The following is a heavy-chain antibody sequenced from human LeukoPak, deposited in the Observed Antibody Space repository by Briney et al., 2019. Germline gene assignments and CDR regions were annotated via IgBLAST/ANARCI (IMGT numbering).Heavy chain of an antibody. J-gene: IGHJ6*02. D-gene: IGHD6-13*01. CDR1: GGSISSYY. Sequence: SETLSLTCTVSGGSISSYYWDWIRQPPGKGLEWIGYINYIRTTDYNPSLKSRVTISLDTSKNRFSLKLSSVTAADTAMYYCARSYSSSDHYYYYGMDVWGQGTTVTVSS. V-gene: IGHV4-59*08. CDR2: INYIRTT. CDR3: ARSYSSSDHYYYYGMDV.